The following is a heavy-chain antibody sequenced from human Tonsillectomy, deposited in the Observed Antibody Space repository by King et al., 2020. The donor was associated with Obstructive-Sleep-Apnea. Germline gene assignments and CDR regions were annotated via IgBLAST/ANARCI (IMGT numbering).Heavy chain of an antibody. CDR3: ARMKQGQQLNYYFHV. D-gene: IGHD4-11*01. CDR2: IYGSGGT. J-gene: IGHJ4*02. CDR1: GGSISSHD. V-gene: IGHV4-59*11. Sequence: PLQESGPGLVKPSETLSLTCSVSGGSISSHDWSWIRQSPGKGVEWIGCIYGSGGTNYSPSLKTRVSISADPSRKQFTLRLRSVSDADTAVYYCARMKQGQQLNYYFHVWGQGTLVTVSS.